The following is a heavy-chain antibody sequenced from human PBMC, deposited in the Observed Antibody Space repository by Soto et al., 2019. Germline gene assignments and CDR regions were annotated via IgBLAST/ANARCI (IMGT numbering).Heavy chain of an antibody. V-gene: IGHV1-69*06. CDR2: IIPIVGTA. CDR3: ARGLPFGGVIDNDY. Sequence: QVQLVQSGGEVKKPGSSVKVSCKASGGTFSSYAISWVRQAPGQGLEWMGGIIPIVGTANYAQKFQGRVTITADKSTSTDYMELSSLRSEDTALYYCARGLPFGGVIDNDYWGQGTLVTVSS. D-gene: IGHD3-16*02. J-gene: IGHJ4*02. CDR1: GGTFSSYA.